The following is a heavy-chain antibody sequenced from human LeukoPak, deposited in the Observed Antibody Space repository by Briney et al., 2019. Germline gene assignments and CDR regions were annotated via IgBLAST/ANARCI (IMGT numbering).Heavy chain of an antibody. D-gene: IGHD3-3*01. Sequence: PSETLSLTCTASGGSISSYYWSWIRQPPGKGLEWIGYIYYSGSTNYNPSLKGRVTIPVDTSKHQFSLRLTSVTAAGTAVYYCARGGSYYDFWSGYYDYYYMDVWGKGTTVTVSS. V-gene: IGHV4-59*01. CDR3: ARGGSYYDFWSGYYDYYYMDV. CDR1: GGSISSYY. CDR2: IYYSGST. J-gene: IGHJ6*03.